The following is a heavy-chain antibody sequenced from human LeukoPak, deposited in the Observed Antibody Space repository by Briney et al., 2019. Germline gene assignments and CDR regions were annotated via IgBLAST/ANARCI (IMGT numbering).Heavy chain of an antibody. D-gene: IGHD6-13*01. V-gene: IGHV4-59*01. CDR2: IYYSGST. CDR1: GGSFSGYY. CDR3: AGAYSSSWYPSPDWFDP. J-gene: IGHJ5*02. Sequence: KPSETLSLTCAVYGGSFSGYYWSWIRQPPGKGLEWIGYIYYSGSTNYNPSLKSRVTISVDTSKNQFSLKLSSVTAADTAVYYCAGAYSSSWYPSPDWFDPWGQGTLVTVSS.